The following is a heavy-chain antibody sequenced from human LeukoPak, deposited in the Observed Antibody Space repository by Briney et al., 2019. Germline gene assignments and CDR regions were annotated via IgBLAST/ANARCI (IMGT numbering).Heavy chain of an antibody. CDR1: GGSISSYY. V-gene: IGHV4-34*01. D-gene: IGHD2-2*01. Sequence: SETLSLTCTVSGGSISSYYWSWIRQPPGKGLEWIGEINHSGSTNYNPSLKSRVTISVDTSKNQFSLKLSSVTAADTAVYYCARARVVPAAIFYYYGMDVWGQGTTVTVSS. J-gene: IGHJ6*02. CDR2: INHSGST. CDR3: ARARVVPAAIFYYYGMDV.